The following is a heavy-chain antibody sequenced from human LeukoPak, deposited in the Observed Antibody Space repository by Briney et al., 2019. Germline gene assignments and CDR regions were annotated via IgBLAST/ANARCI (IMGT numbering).Heavy chain of an antibody. CDR3: ARDSSGYQ. J-gene: IGHJ4*02. Sequence: GGSLRLSCAASGFTFSTYWMSRVRQAPGKGLEWVANIKEDGSEKYYGDSVKGRFTISRDNAKNSLYLQVNSLRAEDTAVYYCARDSSGYQWGQGTLVTVSS. CDR2: IKEDGSEK. CDR1: GFTFSTYW. D-gene: IGHD3-22*01. V-gene: IGHV3-7*01.